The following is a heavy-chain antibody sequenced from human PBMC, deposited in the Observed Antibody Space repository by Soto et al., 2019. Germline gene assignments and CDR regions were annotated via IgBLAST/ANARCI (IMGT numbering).Heavy chain of an antibody. CDR1: GFTFSSYA. CDR2: ISGSGGST. Sequence: GSLRLSCAASGFTFSSYAMSWVRQAPGKGLEWVSAISGSGGSTYYADSVKGRFTISRDNSKNTLYLQMNSLRAEDTAVYYCAKLFGTRDFWSGPGYYYYGMDVWGQGTTVTVSS. CDR3: AKLFGTRDFWSGPGYYYYGMDV. V-gene: IGHV3-23*01. J-gene: IGHJ6*02. D-gene: IGHD3-3*01.